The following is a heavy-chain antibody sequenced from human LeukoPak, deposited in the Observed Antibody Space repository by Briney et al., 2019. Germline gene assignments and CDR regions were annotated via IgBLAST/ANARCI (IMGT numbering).Heavy chain of an antibody. CDR1: GFTFNSYS. V-gene: IGHV3-48*02. D-gene: IGHD6-6*01. CDR2: VSGVSSSM. J-gene: IGHJ4*02. CDR3: ARGRSTSSWECDY. Sequence: GSLRLSCAASGFTFNSYSMNWFRQAPGKGLEWVSYVSGVSSSMYYADSVKGRFTISRDNAKNLLYLQMNSLRDDDTAVYYCARGRSTSSWECDYWGQGTLVTVSS.